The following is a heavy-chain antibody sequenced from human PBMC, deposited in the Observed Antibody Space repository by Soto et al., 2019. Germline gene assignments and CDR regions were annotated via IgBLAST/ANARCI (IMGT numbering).Heavy chain of an antibody. Sequence: QVQLVESGGGVVQPGRSLRLSCAASGFTFSTSDMHWVRQAPGKGLEWVAVIWYDGSNKFYADSVRGRFTISSDNSKTTLFLQMNNLRAEDTAVYYCARLLPCTTNPCYSGPGPLDSWGQGTLVTVSS. CDR3: ARLLPCTTNPCYSGPGPLDS. D-gene: IGHD2-21*02. CDR2: IWYDGSNK. CDR1: GFTFSTSD. J-gene: IGHJ5*01. V-gene: IGHV3-33*01.